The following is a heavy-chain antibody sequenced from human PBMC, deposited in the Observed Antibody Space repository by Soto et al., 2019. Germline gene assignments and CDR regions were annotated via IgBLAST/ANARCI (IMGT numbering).Heavy chain of an antibody. CDR1: GGSITTSSYN. D-gene: IGHD3-10*01. Sequence: QLQLQESGPGLVKPSETLSLTCSVSGGSITTSSYNWDWIRQPPGKGLEWIGTIYYEGSTSYNPSLKRQVTISVDTSKNHFALKVNSVTAADTAVYYCARFYGNAFDVWGRGTVVTVSS. CDR3: ARFYGNAFDV. V-gene: IGHV4-39*02. CDR2: IYYEGST. J-gene: IGHJ3*01.